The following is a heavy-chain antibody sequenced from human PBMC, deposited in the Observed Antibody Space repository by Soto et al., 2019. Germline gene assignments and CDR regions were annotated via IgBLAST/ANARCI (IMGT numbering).Heavy chain of an antibody. J-gene: IGHJ5*02. V-gene: IGHV1-18*01. CDR2: ISAYNGNT. CDR1: GYTFTSYD. Sequence: GASVKVSCKASGYTFTSYDINWVRQATGQGLEWMGWISAYNGNTNYAQKLQGRATMTTDTSTSTAYMELRSLRSDDTAVYYCARGDYYYDSSYWFDPWGQGTLVTVS. D-gene: IGHD3-22*01. CDR3: ARGDYYYDSSYWFDP.